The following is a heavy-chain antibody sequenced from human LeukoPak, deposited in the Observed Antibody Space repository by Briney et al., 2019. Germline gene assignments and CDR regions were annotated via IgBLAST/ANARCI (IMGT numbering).Heavy chain of an antibody. D-gene: IGHD6-19*01. CDR2: ISGDVVST. CDR3: SRAYSTGWLGINDY. CDR1: GFSFSSYA. V-gene: IGHV3-23*01. J-gene: IGHJ4*02. Sequence: GGSLRLSCAASGFSFSSYAMSWVRQAPGKGLEWVSTISGDVVSTYYADSVKGRFTISRDNSKSTLYLQMNSLRAEDTAVYYCSRAYSTGWLGINDYWGQGALVTVSS.